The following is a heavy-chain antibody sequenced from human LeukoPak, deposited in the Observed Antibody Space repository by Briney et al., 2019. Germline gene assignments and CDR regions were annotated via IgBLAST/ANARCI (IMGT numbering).Heavy chain of an antibody. J-gene: IGHJ4*02. D-gene: IGHD3-10*01. CDR2: ISGSGGST. V-gene: IGHV3-23*01. CDR1: GFTFSSYG. Sequence: GGSLRLSCAASGFTFSSYGMSWVRQAPGKGLEWVSAISGSGGSTYYADSVKGRFTISRDNSKSTLYLQMNSLRAEDTAVYYCAHAMVRGVTHRTVYWGQGTLVTVSS. CDR3: AHAMVRGVTHRTVY.